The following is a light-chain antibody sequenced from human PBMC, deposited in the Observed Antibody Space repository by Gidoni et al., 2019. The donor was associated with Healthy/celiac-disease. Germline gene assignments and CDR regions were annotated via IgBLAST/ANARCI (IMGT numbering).Light chain of an antibody. CDR1: NIGSKS. Sequence: SYVLTQPPSVSVAPGQTARITWGGNNIGSKSVHWYQQQPGQAPVLVVYDDSDRPSGIPERFSGSNSGNTATLTISRVEAGDEADYYCQVWDSSSDHVVFGGGTKLTVL. J-gene: IGLJ2*01. CDR2: DDS. V-gene: IGLV3-21*02. CDR3: QVWDSSSDHVV.